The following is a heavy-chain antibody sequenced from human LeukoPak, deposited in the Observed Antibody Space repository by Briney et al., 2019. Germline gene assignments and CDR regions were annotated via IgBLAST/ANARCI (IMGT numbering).Heavy chain of an antibody. CDR2: IYTSGST. Sequence: SDTLSLTCTVSGGSISSGSYYWSWIRQPAGKGLEWIGRIYTSGSTHYNPSLKSRVTISVDTSKNQFSLKLSSVTAADTAVYYCAREEPGSSWYRGFDYWGQGTLVTVSS. CDR3: AREEPGSSWYRGFDY. CDR1: GGSISSGSYY. J-gene: IGHJ4*02. V-gene: IGHV4-61*02. D-gene: IGHD6-13*01.